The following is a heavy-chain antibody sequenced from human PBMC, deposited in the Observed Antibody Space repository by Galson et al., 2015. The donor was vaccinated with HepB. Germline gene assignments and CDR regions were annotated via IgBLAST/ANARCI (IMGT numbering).Heavy chain of an antibody. CDR1: GFTFSSYD. D-gene: IGHD6-13*01. CDR3: ASSGLIAAAAPFDY. CDR2: IGTAGDT. V-gene: IGHV3-13*04. J-gene: IGHJ4*02. Sequence: LRLSCAASGFTFSSYDMHWVRQATGKGLEWVSAIGTAGDTYYPGSVKGRFTISRENAKNSLYLQMNSLRAGDTAVYYCASSGLIAAAAPFDYWGQGTLVTVSS.